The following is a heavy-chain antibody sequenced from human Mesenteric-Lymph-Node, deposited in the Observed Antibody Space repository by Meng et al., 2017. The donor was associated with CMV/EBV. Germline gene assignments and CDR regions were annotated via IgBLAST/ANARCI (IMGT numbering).Heavy chain of an antibody. CDR2: INSDGSST. CDR1: GFTFSSYW. Sequence: GESLKISCAASGFTFSSYWMYWVRQAPGKGQVWVSRINSDGSSTSYADSVKGRFTISRDNAKNTLYLQMNSLRAEDTAVYYCARLPSGGMDVWGQGTTVTVSS. J-gene: IGHJ6*02. V-gene: IGHV3-74*01. CDR3: ARLPSGGMDV.